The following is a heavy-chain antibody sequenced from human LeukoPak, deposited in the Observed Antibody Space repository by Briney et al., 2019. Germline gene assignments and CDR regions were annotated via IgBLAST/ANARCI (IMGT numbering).Heavy chain of an antibody. CDR1: GFTFSSYW. CDR2: IKQDGSEK. V-gene: IGHV3-7*03. J-gene: IGHJ6*02. D-gene: IGHD4-23*01. Sequence: PGGSLRLSCAASGFTFSSYWMSWVRQAPGKGLEWVANIKQDGSEKYYVDSVKGRFTISRDNAKNSLYLQMNSLRAEDTAVYYCARVTVVDYYYYGMDVWGQGTTVTVSS. CDR3: ARVTVVDYYYYGMDV.